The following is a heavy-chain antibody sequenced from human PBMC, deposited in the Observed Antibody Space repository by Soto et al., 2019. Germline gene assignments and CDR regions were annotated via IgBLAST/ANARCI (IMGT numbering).Heavy chain of an antibody. V-gene: IGHV1-69*12. CDR2: IIPIFGTA. CDR3: ARARGAYDPFDP. CDR1: GGTFSSYA. D-gene: IGHD3-22*01. Sequence: QVQLVQSGAEVKKPGSSVKVSCKASGGTFSSYAISWVRQAPGQGLEWMGGIIPIFGTANYAQKFQGRVTITADETTSTAHKELSSLRSEDTAVYYCARARGAYDPFDPWGQGTLVTVSS. J-gene: IGHJ5*02.